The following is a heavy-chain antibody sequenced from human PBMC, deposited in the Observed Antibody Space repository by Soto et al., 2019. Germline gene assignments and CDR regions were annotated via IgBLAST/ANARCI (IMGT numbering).Heavy chain of an antibody. CDR1: GGTFSSYA. J-gene: IGHJ6*02. CDR2: IVPIFGTA. D-gene: IGHD5-12*01. Sequence: ASVKVSCKASGGTFSSYAISWVRQAPGQGLEWMGGIVPIFGTANHAQKFQGRVTITADESTSTAYMELSSLRSEDTAVYYCAPGQVATINGGYYYGMDVWGQGTTVTVSS. CDR3: APGQVATINGGYYYGMDV. V-gene: IGHV1-69*13.